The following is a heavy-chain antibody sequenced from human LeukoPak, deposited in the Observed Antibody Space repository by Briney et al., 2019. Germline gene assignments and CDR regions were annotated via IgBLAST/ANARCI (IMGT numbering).Heavy chain of an antibody. Sequence: SETLSLTCTVSGGSISSHYWSWIRQPPGKGLEWIGYIYYSGSTNYNPSLKSRVTISVDTSKNQFSLKLSSVTAADTAVYYCARADQPTLRFLEWLPEPVAFDIWGQGTMVTVSS. V-gene: IGHV4-59*11. CDR3: ARADQPTLRFLEWLPEPVAFDI. CDR1: GGSISSHY. D-gene: IGHD3-3*01. J-gene: IGHJ3*02. CDR2: IYYSGST.